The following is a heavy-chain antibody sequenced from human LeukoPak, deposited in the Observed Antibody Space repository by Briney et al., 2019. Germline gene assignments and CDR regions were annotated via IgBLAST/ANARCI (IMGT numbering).Heavy chain of an antibody. CDR2: IKPDGGEK. Sequence: TGGSLRLSCAAFGFSFSNYWMSWVRQAPGKGLEWVANIKPDGGEKYYVDSVKGRFIISRDNAKNSLYLQMNSLRAEDTAVYYCARYYCSSSCLNFDYWGQGTLDTVSS. J-gene: IGHJ4*02. CDR1: GFSFSNYW. V-gene: IGHV3-7*01. CDR3: ARYYCSSSCLNFDY. D-gene: IGHD2-2*01.